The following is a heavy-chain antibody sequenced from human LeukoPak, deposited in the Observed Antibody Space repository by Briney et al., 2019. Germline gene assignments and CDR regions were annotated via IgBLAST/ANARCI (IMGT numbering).Heavy chain of an antibody. V-gene: IGHV4-59*08. CDR2: IYYTGIT. J-gene: IGHJ4*02. Sequence: ASETLSLTCAVSGGSISSYYWSWIRQPPGKGLEWIGYIYYTGITNYNPSLKRRVIISVDTSKNQFSLNLSSVTAADTAVYYCARRPFGGWSPLDYWGQGTLVSVSS. D-gene: IGHD6-19*01. CDR1: GGSISSYY. CDR3: ARRPFGGWSPLDY.